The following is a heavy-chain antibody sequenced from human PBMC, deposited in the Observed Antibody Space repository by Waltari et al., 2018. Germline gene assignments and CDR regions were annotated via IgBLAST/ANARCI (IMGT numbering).Heavy chain of an antibody. CDR1: GGTFSSYA. D-gene: IGHD2-15*01. CDR2: IIPIFGTA. V-gene: IGHV1-69*14. CDR3: ARDGSPGWYPKYDAFDI. J-gene: IGHJ3*02. Sequence: QVQLVQSGAEVKKPGSSVKVSCKASGGTFSSYAISWVRQAPGQGLEWMGGIIPIFGTANYAQKFQGRVTITADKSTSTAYMELNSLRAEDTAVYYCARDGSPGWYPKYDAFDIWGQGTMVTVSS.